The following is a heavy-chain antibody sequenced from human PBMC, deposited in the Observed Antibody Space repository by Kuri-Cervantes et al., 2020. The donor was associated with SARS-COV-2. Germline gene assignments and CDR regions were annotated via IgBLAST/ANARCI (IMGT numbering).Heavy chain of an antibody. Sequence: SETLSLTCTVSGGSISSGGYYWSWIRQPPGKGLEWIGYIYHSGSTYYNPSLKSRVTISVDRSKNQFSLKLSSVTAADTAVYYCARGTRGHFDYWGQGTLVTVSS. CDR2: IYHSGST. V-gene: IGHV4-30-2*01. D-gene: IGHD1-1*01. J-gene: IGHJ4*02. CDR1: GGSISSGGYY. CDR3: ARGTRGHFDY.